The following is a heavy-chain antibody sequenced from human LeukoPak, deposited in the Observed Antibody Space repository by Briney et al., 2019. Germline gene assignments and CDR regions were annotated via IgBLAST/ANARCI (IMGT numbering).Heavy chain of an antibody. Sequence: TGGPLRLSCSASGFNFSSYCMHWVRQAPGKGLEGVAVIWYDGSNKYYADSVKGRFTISRDNSKNTLYLQMNSLRAEDTAVYYCARGTTVYYYYYYMDVWGKGTTVTVSS. CDR1: GFNFSSYC. CDR2: IWYDGSNK. D-gene: IGHD1-14*01. V-gene: IGHV3-33*01. J-gene: IGHJ6*03. CDR3: ARGTTVYYYYYYMDV.